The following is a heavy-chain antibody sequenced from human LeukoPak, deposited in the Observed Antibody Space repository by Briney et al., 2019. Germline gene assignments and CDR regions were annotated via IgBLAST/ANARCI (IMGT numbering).Heavy chain of an antibody. CDR1: GYTFSSYG. V-gene: IGHV1-18*01. D-gene: IGHD1-26*01. J-gene: IGHJ4*02. CDR3: ARIVLEGSGSWTPIEDY. CDR2: ISAYNGNT. Sequence: ASVKVSCKASGYTFSSYGINWVRQAPGQGLEWMGWISAYNGNTNYAQKLQGRVTMTTDTSTSTAYMELRSLRSDDTAVYYCARIVLEGSGSWTPIEDYWGQGTLVTVSS.